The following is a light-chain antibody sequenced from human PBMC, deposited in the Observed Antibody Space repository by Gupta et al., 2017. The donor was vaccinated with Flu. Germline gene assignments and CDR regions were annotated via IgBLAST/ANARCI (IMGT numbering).Light chain of an antibody. V-gene: IGKV2-28*01. CDR2: AGS. CDR1: QCLVHVDEWNY. CDR3: MQTLEIPGT. J-gene: IGKJ2*01. Sequence: IYCISSQCLVHVDEWNYLDWFLQRPGQSPQLLIYAGSIRACGVPDRFSGSGSGRDFTLKISRVEAEDVGVYYCMQTLEIPGTFGHGTKLEIK.